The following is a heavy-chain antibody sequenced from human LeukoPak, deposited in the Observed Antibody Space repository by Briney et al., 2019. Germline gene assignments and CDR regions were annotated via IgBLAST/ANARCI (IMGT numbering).Heavy chain of an antibody. V-gene: IGHV1-8*03. Sequence: ASVKVSCKTSGCTFTAHDIFWVRQAAGQGLEWMGWMNPKSGSTAYAQKVQGRVTFTRNTSITTAYLDLTNLRYEDTAMYYCARGRQMSINWYFDLWGRGTQVTVAS. CDR2: MNPKSGST. J-gene: IGHJ2*01. CDR3: ARGRQMSINWYFDL. D-gene: IGHD3-10*01. CDR1: GCTFTAHD.